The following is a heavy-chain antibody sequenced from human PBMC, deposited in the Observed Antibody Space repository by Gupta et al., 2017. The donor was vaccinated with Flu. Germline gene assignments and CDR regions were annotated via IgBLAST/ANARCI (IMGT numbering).Heavy chain of an antibody. Sequence: SAVHWVRQAAGKGLEWVGRIRTKANNYATVYAESVKGRFTISRDDSKNTAYLQMDSLKTEDTAVYYCSRLNEAVVTATDRWGQGTLVTVSS. CDR1: SA. D-gene: IGHD2-21*02. V-gene: IGHV3-73*01. J-gene: IGHJ5*02. CDR2: IRTKANNYAT. CDR3: SRLNEAVVTATDR.